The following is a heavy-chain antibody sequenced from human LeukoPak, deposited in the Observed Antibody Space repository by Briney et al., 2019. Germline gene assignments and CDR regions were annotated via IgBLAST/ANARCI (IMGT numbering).Heavy chain of an antibody. CDR2: INHNGNVN. Sequence: GGSLRLSCAASGFTFSSYWMNWARQAPGKGLEWVASINHNGNVNYYVDSVKGRFTISRDNAKNSLYLQMSNLRAEDTAVYFCARGGGLDVRGQGATVTVSS. D-gene: IGHD3-16*01. V-gene: IGHV3-7*03. CDR3: ARGGGLDV. J-gene: IGHJ6*02. CDR1: GFTFSSYW.